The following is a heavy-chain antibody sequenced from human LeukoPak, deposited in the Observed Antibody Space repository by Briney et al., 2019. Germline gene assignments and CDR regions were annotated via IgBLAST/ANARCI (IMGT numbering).Heavy chain of an antibody. V-gene: IGHV3-53*01. Sequence: PGGSLRLSCAASGFTVSSSYMSWVRHAPGRGLECVSDIYRDGSTYYADSVKGRFTISRDNSRNTVYLQMNSLSAEDTAAYYCATRPGMGINYFDLWGRGTLVTVSS. CDR1: GFTVSSSY. CDR2: IYRDGST. D-gene: IGHD1-1*01. J-gene: IGHJ2*01. CDR3: ATRPGMGINYFDL.